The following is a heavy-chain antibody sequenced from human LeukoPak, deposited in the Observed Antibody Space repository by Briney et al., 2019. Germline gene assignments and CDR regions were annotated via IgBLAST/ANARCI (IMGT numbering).Heavy chain of an antibody. CDR1: GFIFKSYN. CDR2: ISGNSVWI. CDR3: ARDWGQTAHLPSLEY. Sequence: VGSLRLSCAASGFIFKSYNMNWVRQAPGKGLEWGSAISGNSVWIYHAESLRGRFTISRDNAKNSLFLEMTSLTAEDTAVYYCARDWGQTAHLPSLEYWGRGTPVTVSS. J-gene: IGHJ4*02. V-gene: IGHV3-21*06. D-gene: IGHD3-16*01.